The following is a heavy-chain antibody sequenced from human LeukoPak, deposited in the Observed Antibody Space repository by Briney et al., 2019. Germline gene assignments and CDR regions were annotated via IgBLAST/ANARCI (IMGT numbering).Heavy chain of an antibody. D-gene: IGHD5-18*01. J-gene: IGHJ4*02. V-gene: IGHV1-2*02. CDR1: GYTFTGHY. Sequence: GASVKVSCKASGYTFTGHYMHWVRQAPGQGLEWMGWINPNSGGTNYAQKFQGRVTMTRDTSISTAYMELSRLRSDDTAVYYCARGLVDTAMAIDYWGQGTLVTVSS. CDR2: INPNSGGT. CDR3: ARGLVDTAMAIDY.